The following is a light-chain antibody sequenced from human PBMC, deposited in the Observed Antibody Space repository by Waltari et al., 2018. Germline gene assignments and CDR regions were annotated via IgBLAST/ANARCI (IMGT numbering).Light chain of an antibody. Sequence: DVQLTHSPSTPSASVGYRVTITCRASEWVRNTLALYQHQPAYAPKVLVHKASRLESGVPSRFSGRGYGRGFTFPISSLEPDDFATYYCSHYDTLPLSFGGGTKVEIK. CDR3: SHYDTLPLS. CDR2: KAS. J-gene: IGKJ4*01. V-gene: IGKV1-5*03. CDR1: EWVRNT.